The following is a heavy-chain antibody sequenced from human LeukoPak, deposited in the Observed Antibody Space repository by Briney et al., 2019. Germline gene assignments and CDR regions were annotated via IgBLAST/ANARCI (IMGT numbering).Heavy chain of an antibody. V-gene: IGHV1-69*04. J-gene: IGHJ1*01. CDR1: GGTFSSYA. Sequence: SVKVSCKASGGTFSSYAISWVRQAPGQGLEWMGRIIPILGIANYAQKFQGRVTITADKSTSTAYMELSSLRSEDTAVYYCARDGDPSGYYYGYFQHWGQGTLVTVS. D-gene: IGHD3-22*01. CDR2: IIPILGIA. CDR3: ARDGDPSGYYYGYFQH.